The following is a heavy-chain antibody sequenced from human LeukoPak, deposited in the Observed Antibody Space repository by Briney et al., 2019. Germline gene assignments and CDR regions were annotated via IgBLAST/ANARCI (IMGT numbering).Heavy chain of an antibody. CDR2: INHSGST. CDR3: ARVNYDFWGGYYTNP. Sequence: SETLSLTCAVSGGSFSGYYWNWIRQPPGKGLEWIGEINHSGSTKYNPSLQSRVTISVDTSKNQFSLKLSSVTAADTALYYCARVNYDFWGGYYTNPWGQGTLVTVSS. J-gene: IGHJ5*02. D-gene: IGHD3-3*01. CDR1: GGSFSGYY. V-gene: IGHV4-34*01.